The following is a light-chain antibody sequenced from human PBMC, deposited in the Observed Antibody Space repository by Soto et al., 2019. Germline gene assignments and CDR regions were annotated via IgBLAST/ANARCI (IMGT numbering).Light chain of an antibody. V-gene: IGKV3-20*01. CDR1: QSVSSSY. CDR2: GAS. J-gene: IGKJ4*01. Sequence: IVLTQSPGTLSLSPGERATLSCRASQSVSSSYLAWYQQKPGQAPRLLIYGASSRAAGIPDRFSGRGSGTDFSLSISRLEPEDFAVYYCQQYGGSPPLTFGGGTKVEIK. CDR3: QQYGGSPPLT.